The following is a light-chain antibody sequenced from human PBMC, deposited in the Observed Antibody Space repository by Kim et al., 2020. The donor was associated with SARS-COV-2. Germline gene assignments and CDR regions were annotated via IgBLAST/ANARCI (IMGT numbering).Light chain of an antibody. CDR1: QSVSSS. CDR3: QQRYSWPLT. Sequence: SLAPGERATLSCRASQSVSSSLAWYQQKPGQAPRLLMYDASNRATGIPVRFSGSGSGTDFTLTISSLEPEDLAVYFCQQRYSWPLTFGGGTKVDIK. V-gene: IGKV3-11*01. CDR2: DAS. J-gene: IGKJ4*01.